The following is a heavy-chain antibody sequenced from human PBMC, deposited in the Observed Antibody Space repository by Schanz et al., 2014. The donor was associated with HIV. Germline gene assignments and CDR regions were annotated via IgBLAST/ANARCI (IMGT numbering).Heavy chain of an antibody. CDR3: VDFWIGYFRY. V-gene: IGHV3-30*03. D-gene: IGHD3-3*01. J-gene: IGHJ4*02. CDR1: GFTFSSYD. Sequence: VQLVESGGGVVQPGRSRRLACAASGFTFSSYDMHWTRQAPGRGLEWVALISDDGSKKFYADSVKGRFVISRDNSNNTLYLQMSSLRAEDTAVYFCVDFWIGYFRYWGRGTLVSVSS. CDR2: ISDDGSKK.